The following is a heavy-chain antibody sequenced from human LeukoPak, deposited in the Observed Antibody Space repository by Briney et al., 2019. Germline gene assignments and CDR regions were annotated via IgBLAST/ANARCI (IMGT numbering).Heavy chain of an antibody. D-gene: IGHD3-10*01. Sequence: GGSLRLSCAASGFTFSIYAMHWVRHAPGKGLEWVAVISYDGSNKYYADSVEGRFTISRDNSKNTLYLQMNSLRAEDTAVYYCASVGVSDYWGQGTLVTVSS. CDR3: ASVGVSDY. V-gene: IGHV3-30*04. J-gene: IGHJ4*02. CDR2: ISYDGSNK. CDR1: GFTFSIYA.